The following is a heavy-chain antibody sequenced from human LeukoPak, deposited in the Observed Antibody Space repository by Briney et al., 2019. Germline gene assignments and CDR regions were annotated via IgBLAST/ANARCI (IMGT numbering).Heavy chain of an antibody. V-gene: IGHV3-11*01. CDR3: AKTGSYYGSGSYVDY. D-gene: IGHD3-10*01. CDR2: ISSSGSTI. CDR1: GFTFSDYY. J-gene: IGHJ4*02. Sequence: GGSLRLSCAASGFTFSDYYMSWIRQAPGKGLEWVSYISSSGSTIYYADSVKGRFTISRDNSKNTLYLQMNSLRAEDTAVYYCAKTGSYYGSGSYVDYWGQGTLVTVSS.